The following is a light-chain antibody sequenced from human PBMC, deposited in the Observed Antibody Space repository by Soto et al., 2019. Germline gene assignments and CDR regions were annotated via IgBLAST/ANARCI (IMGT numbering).Light chain of an antibody. CDR1: QDISSY. CDR3: QHLNSYPT. Sequence: DIQLTQSPSFLSASVGDRVTITCRASQDISSYLAWYQQKPGKVPKLLMYGASTLQSGVPSRFSGSGSGTEFTLTISSLQPEDFATYYCQHLNSYPTFGQGTRLEIK. V-gene: IGKV1-9*01. J-gene: IGKJ5*01. CDR2: GAS.